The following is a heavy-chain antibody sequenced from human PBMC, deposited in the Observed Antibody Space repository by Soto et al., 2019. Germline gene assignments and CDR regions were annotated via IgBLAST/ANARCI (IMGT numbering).Heavy chain of an antibody. CDR1: GYTFTGHY. Sequence: SVKVSCKASGYTFTGHYIHWVRQAPEQGPEWMGEIGPESGATRYAQKFQGRVTMTRDMSITTVYMELSNLSPDDTAVYYCGRGRSGQIVVFYWGQGTPVTVSS. D-gene: IGHD5-12*01. CDR2: IGPESGAT. J-gene: IGHJ4*02. CDR3: GRGRSGQIVVFY. V-gene: IGHV1-2*02.